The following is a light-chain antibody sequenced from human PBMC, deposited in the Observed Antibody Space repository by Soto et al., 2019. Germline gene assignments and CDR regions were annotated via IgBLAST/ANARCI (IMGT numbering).Light chain of an antibody. V-gene: IGKV1-39*01. CDR1: QSISSY. CDR3: QQSYSTPPT. J-gene: IGKJ4*01. Sequence: DIQMTQYPSSLSASVGDRVTITCRASQSISSYLNWYQQKPGKAPKLLIYAASSLQSGGPSRFNGSGAGTDFTLSIISLKPADVATHYCQQSYSTPPTFGGGAQVEMK. CDR2: AAS.